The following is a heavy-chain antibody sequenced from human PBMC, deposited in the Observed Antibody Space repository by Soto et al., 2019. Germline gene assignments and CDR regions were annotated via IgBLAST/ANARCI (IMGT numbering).Heavy chain of an antibody. V-gene: IGHV4-30-4*01. CDR1: GGSISSGDYY. D-gene: IGHD3-22*01. J-gene: IGHJ5*02. Sequence: SETLSLTCTVSGGSISSGDYYWSWLRQPPGKGLEWIGYIYYSGSTYYNPSLKSRVTISVDTSKNQFSLKLSSVTAADTAVYYCARYSSGYSNWFDPWGQGTLVTVSS. CDR2: IYYSGST. CDR3: ARYSSGYSNWFDP.